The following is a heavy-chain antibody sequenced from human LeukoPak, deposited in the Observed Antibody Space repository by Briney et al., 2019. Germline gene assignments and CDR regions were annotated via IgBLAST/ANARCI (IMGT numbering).Heavy chain of an antibody. D-gene: IGHD6-13*01. CDR2: INHSGST. CDR3: AGRRSSWYR. CDR1: GGSFSGYY. V-gene: IGHV4-34*01. Sequence: SETLSHTCAVYGGSFSGYYWSWIRQPPGKGLEWIGEINHSGSTNYNPSLKSRVTISVDTSKNQFSLKLSSVTAADTAVYYCAGRRSSWYRWGQGTLVTVSS. J-gene: IGHJ5*02.